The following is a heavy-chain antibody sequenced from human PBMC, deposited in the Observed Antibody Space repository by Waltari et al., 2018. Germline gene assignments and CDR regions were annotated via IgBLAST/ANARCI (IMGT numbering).Heavy chain of an antibody. CDR1: GGSFSGYY. CDR2: INHSGST. V-gene: IGHV4-34*01. D-gene: IGHD3-16*02. Sequence: QVQLQQWGAGLLKPSETLSLTCAVYGGSFSGYYWCWIRQPPGKGLEWIGEINHSGSTNYNPSLKSRVTISVDTSKNQFSLKLSSVTAADTAVYYCARLYGDYIWGSYRRGYFDYWGQGTLVTVSS. CDR3: ARLYGDYIWGSYRRGYFDY. J-gene: IGHJ4*02.